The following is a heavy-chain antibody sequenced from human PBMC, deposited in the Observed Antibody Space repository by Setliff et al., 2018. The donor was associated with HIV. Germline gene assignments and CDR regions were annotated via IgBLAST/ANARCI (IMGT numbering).Heavy chain of an antibody. V-gene: IGHV3-23*01. Sequence: GGSLRLSCAASGFNFSNYAMSWVRQAPVKGLEWVSVISGSGDKTYNADSVKGRFAISRGNSKDTLYLQMNSLRAEDTALYYCARASVGVWGSYPDWGQGTLVTVSS. D-gene: IGHD3-16*02. CDR1: GFNFSNYA. CDR2: ISGSGDKT. J-gene: IGHJ4*02. CDR3: ARASVGVWGSYPD.